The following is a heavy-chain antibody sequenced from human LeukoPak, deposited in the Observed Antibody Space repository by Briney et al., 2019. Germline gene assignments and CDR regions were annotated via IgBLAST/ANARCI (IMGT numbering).Heavy chain of an antibody. CDR3: ARGAPVVAATLLYYYYYGMDV. CDR2: ISCDGSNK. CDR1: GFTFSSYA. J-gene: IGHJ6*02. Sequence: GGSLRLSCAASGFTFSSYAMHWVRQAPGKGLEWVAVISCDGSNKYYADSVKGRFTISRDNSKNTLYLQMNSLRAEDTAVYYCARGAPVVAATLLYYYYYGMDVWGQGTTVTVSS. V-gene: IGHV3-30-3*01. D-gene: IGHD2-15*01.